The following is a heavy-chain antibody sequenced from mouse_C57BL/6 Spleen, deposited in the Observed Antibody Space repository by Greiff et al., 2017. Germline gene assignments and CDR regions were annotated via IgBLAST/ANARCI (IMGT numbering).Heavy chain of an antibody. V-gene: IGHV1-9*01. D-gene: IGHD1-1*01. CDR2: ILPGSGST. Sequence: QVQLQQSGAELMKPGASVKLSCKATGYTFTGYWIEWVKQRPGHGLEWIGEILPGSGSTNYNAKFQGKATFTADTSSNTAYLQLSSLTTEDSAIYYCGRSTVGHWYFDVWGTGTTVTVSS. J-gene: IGHJ1*03. CDR1: GYTFTGYW. CDR3: GRSTVGHWYFDV.